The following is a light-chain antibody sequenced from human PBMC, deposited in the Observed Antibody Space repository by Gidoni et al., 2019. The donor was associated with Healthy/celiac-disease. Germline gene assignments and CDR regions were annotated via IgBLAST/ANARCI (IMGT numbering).Light chain of an antibody. V-gene: IGLV2-11*01. CDR2: DVN. CDR3: CSYAGSSTFVV. Sequence: QSALTQPRSVSGSPGQSFTISCTGTSGDVGGYSFVSWYQQRPGLAPKLILFDVNTRPSGVPDRFSGSKSGNTASLTISGLQTDDEADYYCCSYAGSSTFVVFGGGTKLTVL. J-gene: IGLJ2*01. CDR1: SGDVGGYSF.